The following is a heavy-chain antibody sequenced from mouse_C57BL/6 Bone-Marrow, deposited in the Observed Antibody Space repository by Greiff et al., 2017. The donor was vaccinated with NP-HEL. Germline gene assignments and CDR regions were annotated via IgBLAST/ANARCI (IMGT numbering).Heavy chain of an antibody. D-gene: IGHD1-1*01. CDR2: IDPSDSYT. J-gene: IGHJ2*01. Sequence: VQLQQPGAELVRPGTSVKLSCKASGYTFTSYWMHWVKQRPGQGLEWIGVIDPSDSYTNYNQKFKGKATLTVDTSSSTAYMQLSSLTSEDSAVYYCARRGITTVVDYFDYWGKGTTLTVSS. CDR1: GYTFTSYW. V-gene: IGHV1-59*01. CDR3: ARRGITTVVDYFDY.